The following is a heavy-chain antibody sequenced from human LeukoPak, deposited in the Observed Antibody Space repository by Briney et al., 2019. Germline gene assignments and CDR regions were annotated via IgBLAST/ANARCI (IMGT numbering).Heavy chain of an antibody. Sequence: SETLSLTCTVSGGSISSYYWSWIRQPPGKGLEWIGYIYYSGSTNYNPSLKSRVTISVDTSKNQFSLKLSSVTAADTAVYYCARHHQDLYCSGGSCYSGSWYFDLWGRGTLVTVSS. CDR2: IYYSGST. J-gene: IGHJ2*01. D-gene: IGHD2-15*01. CDR3: ARHHQDLYCSGGSCYSGSWYFDL. CDR1: GGSISSYY. V-gene: IGHV4-59*08.